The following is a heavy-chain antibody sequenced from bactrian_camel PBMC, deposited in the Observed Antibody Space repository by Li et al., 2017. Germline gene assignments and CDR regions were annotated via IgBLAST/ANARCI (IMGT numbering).Heavy chain of an antibody. CDR3: AADPSAVRVLTGRATY. CDR1: IFGYSTYC. CDR2: IATGSGNT. D-gene: IGHD3*01. V-gene: IGHV3S1*01. Sequence: HVQLVESGGGSVQAGGSLRLSCTASIFGYSTYCFSWLRKTPGKEREGVASIATGSGNTYYADSVEDRFVISHDNAKNTVYLHLNSLKPEDTAMYYCAADPSAVRVLTGRATYWGQGTQVTVS. J-gene: IGHJ4*01.